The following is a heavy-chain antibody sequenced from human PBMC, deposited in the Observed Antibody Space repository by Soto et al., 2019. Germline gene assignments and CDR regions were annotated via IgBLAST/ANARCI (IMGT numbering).Heavy chain of an antibody. V-gene: IGHV3-48*03. CDR2: ISAGGSII. Sequence: DVQLVESGGALVQPGGSLRLSCAASEFSFSSFEMNWVRQAPGRGLEWVSYISAGGSIIYHADSVKGRFIISRDNAKNSLDFPMNSLRAEDPGVYYCGRDRRTYSPVGLDYWGQGTLVTVSA. D-gene: IGHD3-10*01. CDR1: EFSFSSFE. J-gene: IGHJ4*02. CDR3: GRDRRTYSPVGLDY.